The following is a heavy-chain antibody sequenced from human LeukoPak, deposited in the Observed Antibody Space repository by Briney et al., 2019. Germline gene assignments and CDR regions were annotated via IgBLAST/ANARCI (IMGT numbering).Heavy chain of an antibody. Sequence: GGSLRLSCAASGFTFSSYWMHWVRQAPGKGLVWVSRIKSDGSDTTYADSVKGRFTISRGNAKNMLYLQMNSLRAEDTAVYYCVNYGWGRPAWGQGTLVTVSS. CDR1: GFTFSSYW. CDR3: VNYGWGRPA. J-gene: IGHJ4*02. D-gene: IGHD3-10*01. CDR2: IKSDGSDT. V-gene: IGHV3-74*03.